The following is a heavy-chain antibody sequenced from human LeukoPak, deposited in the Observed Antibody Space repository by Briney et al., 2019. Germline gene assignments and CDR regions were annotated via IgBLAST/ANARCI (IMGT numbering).Heavy chain of an antibody. D-gene: IGHD2-8*01. CDR3: AKGGRGNGEVY. CDR2: IKQDGSEK. V-gene: IGHV3-7*01. Sequence: GGSLRLSCAVSGFTFSSYWMNWVRQSPGKGLEWVANIKQDGSEKNYVDSVKGRFTISRDNAKSALFLQMNDLRAEDTAVYYCAKGGRGNGEVYWGQGTLVTVSS. J-gene: IGHJ4*02. CDR1: GFTFSSYW.